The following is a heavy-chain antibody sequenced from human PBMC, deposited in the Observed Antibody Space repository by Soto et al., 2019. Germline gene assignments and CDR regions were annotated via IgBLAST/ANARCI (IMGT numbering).Heavy chain of an antibody. V-gene: IGHV1-18*04. J-gene: IGHJ6*02. CDR3: ARYGYSSGWYLGTGMDV. CDR1: GYSFSDYG. D-gene: IGHD6-19*01. Sequence: QVQLVQSGAEVKKPGASLKVSCQASGYSFSDYGIAWVRQAPGQGLAWVGWISTYNGNTNYAQKFKGRVTMTTDTSANTAYMELRSVRSDDTAMYYCARYGYSSGWYLGTGMDVWGQGTPVTVSS. CDR2: ISTYNGNT.